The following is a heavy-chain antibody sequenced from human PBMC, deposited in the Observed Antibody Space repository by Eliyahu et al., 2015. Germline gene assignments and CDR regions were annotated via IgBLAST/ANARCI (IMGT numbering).Heavy chain of an antibody. CDR1: GGTFSLYA. CDR2: IXPISGTA. D-gene: IGHD2-15*01. CDR3: ASGGTTVVATRETIDY. Sequence: QVQLVQSGAEVKKPGSSVKVSCRASGGTFSLYAITWVRQAPGQGLEWMGQIXPISGTANYAQEFQGRVTITADKSTSTAYMELSSLRSEDTAVYYCASGGTTVVATRETIDYWGQGTLVTVSS. J-gene: IGHJ4*02. V-gene: IGHV1-69*06.